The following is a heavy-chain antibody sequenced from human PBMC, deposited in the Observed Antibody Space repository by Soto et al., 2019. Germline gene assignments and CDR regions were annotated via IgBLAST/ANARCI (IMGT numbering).Heavy chain of an antibody. J-gene: IGHJ4*02. CDR2: ISYDGSNK. Sequence: QVQLVESGGGVVQPGRSLRLSCAASGFTFSSYAMHWVRQARGKGLEWVAVISYDGSNKYYADSVKGRLTISRDNYKNTLYLQMNSMRAEDTAVDYCGRGPSDCDYWGKGTLVTVSS. CDR1: GFTFSSYA. CDR3: GRGPSDCDY. D-gene: IGHD2-2*01. V-gene: IGHV3-30-3*01.